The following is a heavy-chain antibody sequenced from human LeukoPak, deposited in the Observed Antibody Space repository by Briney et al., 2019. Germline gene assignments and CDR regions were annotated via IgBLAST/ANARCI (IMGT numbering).Heavy chain of an antibody. D-gene: IGHD3-10*01. CDR1: GFTFSSYW. CDR3: ARALGPIEY. CDR2: MSSSGSTI. J-gene: IGHJ4*02. Sequence: PGGSLRLSCAASGFTFSSYWMSWLRQVPGKGLEWVSYMSSSGSTIFYADSVKGRFNISRDNAKKSLYLQMNSLRVEDTAVYYCARALGPIEYWGRGTLVTVSS. V-gene: IGHV3-48*04.